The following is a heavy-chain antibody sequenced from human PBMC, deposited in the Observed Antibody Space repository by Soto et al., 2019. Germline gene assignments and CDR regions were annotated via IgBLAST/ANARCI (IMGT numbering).Heavy chain of an antibody. D-gene: IGHD6-6*01. Sequence: SETLSLTCTVSGGSISSGDYYWSWIRQPPGKGLEWIGYIYYSGSTYYNPSLKSRFTISVDTSKNQFSLKLSSVTAADTAVYYCAREFGYSSSYYFDYWGQGTLVTVSS. V-gene: IGHV4-30-4*01. CDR1: GGSISSGDYY. CDR3: AREFGYSSSYYFDY. J-gene: IGHJ4*02. CDR2: IYYSGST.